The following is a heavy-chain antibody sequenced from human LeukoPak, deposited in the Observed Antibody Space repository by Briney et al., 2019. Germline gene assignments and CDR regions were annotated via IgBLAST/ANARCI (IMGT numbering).Heavy chain of an antibody. Sequence: GESLKISCKGSGYSFTIYWIGWVRQMPGKGLEWMGIIYPGDSDTRYSPSFQGQVTISADKSISTAYLQWGSLKASDTAMYYCARRRPHDGFDIWGQGTLVTVSS. CDR2: IYPGDSDT. V-gene: IGHV5-51*01. J-gene: IGHJ3*02. CDR3: ARRRPHDGFDI. CDR1: GYSFTIYW.